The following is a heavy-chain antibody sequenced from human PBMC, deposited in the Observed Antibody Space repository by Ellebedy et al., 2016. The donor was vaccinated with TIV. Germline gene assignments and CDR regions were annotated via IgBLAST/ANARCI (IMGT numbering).Heavy chain of an antibody. D-gene: IGHD4-17*01. CDR1: GGSVSSGSYY. Sequence: SETLSLTCTVSGGSVSSGSYYWSWIRQPPGKGLEWIGYIYYSGSTNYNPSLKSRVTISVDTSKNQFSLKLSSVTAADTAVYYCARDPTVTTGFDYWGQGTLVTVSS. V-gene: IGHV4-61*01. CDR3: ARDPTVTTGFDY. CDR2: IYYSGST. J-gene: IGHJ4*02.